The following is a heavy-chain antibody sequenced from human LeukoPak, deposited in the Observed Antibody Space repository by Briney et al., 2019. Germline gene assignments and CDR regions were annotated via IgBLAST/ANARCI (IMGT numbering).Heavy chain of an antibody. D-gene: IGHD6-19*01. Sequence: GSLRLSCAASGFTFSSYAMSWIRQPPGKGLEWIGYIYSSGSTNYNSSLKSRVTISVDTSKNQFSLKLTSVTAADTAVYYCARSEGYSSPQNYWGQGTLVTVSS. V-gene: IGHV4-59*01. J-gene: IGHJ4*02. CDR1: GFTFSSYA. CDR3: ARSEGYSSPQNY. CDR2: IYSSGST.